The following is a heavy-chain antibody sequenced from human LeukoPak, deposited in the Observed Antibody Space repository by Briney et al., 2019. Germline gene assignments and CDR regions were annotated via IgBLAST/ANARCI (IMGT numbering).Heavy chain of an antibody. J-gene: IGHJ4*02. V-gene: IGHV4-39*01. CDR2: IYYSGRT. D-gene: IGHD3-10*01. CDR1: GGSISSSTYY. Sequence: SETLSLTCTVSGGSISSSTYYWGWIRQPPGKGLEWIGSIYYSGRTYYNPSLKSRVALSVDTSKSRISLKLISVTAADTAVYYCARLYSGTRPPDYWGQGTLVTVSS. CDR3: ARLYSGTRPPDY.